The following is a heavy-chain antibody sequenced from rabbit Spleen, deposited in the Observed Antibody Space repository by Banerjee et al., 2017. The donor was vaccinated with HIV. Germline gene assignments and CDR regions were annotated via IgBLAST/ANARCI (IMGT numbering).Heavy chain of an antibody. CDR3: ARDSGSSFSSYGM. V-gene: IGHV1S45*01. CDR1: GIDFSSYYY. D-gene: IGHD8-1*01. J-gene: IGHJ6*01. Sequence: QQQLEESGGGLVKPGGTLTLTCEASGIDFSSYYYMCWVRQAPGKGLEWIACIDSGSSGFTYFASWAKGRFTISKTSSTTVTLQMTSLTAADTATYFCARDSGSSFSSYGM. CDR2: IDSGSSGFT.